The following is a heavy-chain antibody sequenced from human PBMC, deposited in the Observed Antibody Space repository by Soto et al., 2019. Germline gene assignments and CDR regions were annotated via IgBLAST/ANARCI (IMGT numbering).Heavy chain of an antibody. CDR3: ARDRADPIGDYHPLFDS. CDR2: IKSDGTST. J-gene: IGHJ4*02. V-gene: IGHV3-74*01. CDR1: GFTFSSHW. Sequence: GGSLRLSCAASGFTFSSHWMHWVRQAPGKGLVWVSRIKSDGTSTSYADSVKGRFTISRDNAKNTLYLQMNSLRAEDTAVYYCARDRADPIGDYHPLFDSWGQGTLVTVSS. D-gene: IGHD2-21*01.